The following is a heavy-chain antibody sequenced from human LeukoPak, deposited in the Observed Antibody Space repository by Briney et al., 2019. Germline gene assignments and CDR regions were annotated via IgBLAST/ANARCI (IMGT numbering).Heavy chain of an antibody. CDR1: GGSISSSSYY. CDR3: ARVGLIAVAGPNGAFDI. D-gene: IGHD6-19*01. J-gene: IGHJ3*02. Sequence: KASETLSLTCTVSGGSISSSSYYWGWIRQPPGKGLEWIGSIYYSGSTYYNPSLKSRVTISVDTSKNQFSLKLSSVTAADTAVYYCARVGLIAVAGPNGAFDIWGQGTMVTVSS. CDR2: IYYSGST. V-gene: IGHV4-39*01.